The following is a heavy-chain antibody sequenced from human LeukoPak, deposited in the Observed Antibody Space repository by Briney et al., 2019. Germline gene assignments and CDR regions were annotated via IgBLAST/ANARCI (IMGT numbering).Heavy chain of an antibody. CDR2: IYYSGST. V-gene: IGHV4-59*01. Sequence: SETLSLTCTVSGGSISSYYWSWIRQPPGKGLDWIGYIYYSGSTNYNPSLKSRVTISVDTSKNHFSLKLSSVTAADTAVYYCAKDGGDGYNHDYWGQGTLVTVSS. J-gene: IGHJ4*02. CDR3: AKDGGDGYNHDY. D-gene: IGHD5-24*01. CDR1: GGSISSYY.